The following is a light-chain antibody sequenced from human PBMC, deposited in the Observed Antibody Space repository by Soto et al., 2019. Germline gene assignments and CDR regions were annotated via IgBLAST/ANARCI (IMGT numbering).Light chain of an antibody. Sequence: QSVLTQSSSASASLGSSVKLTCTLSSGDSSYIIAWHQQQPGKAPRYLMKLEGSGSYNKGSGVPDRLSGSSSGTDRYLTISNHQVEDEAAYYCETWDSNTQNWVFGGGTKLTVL. J-gene: IGLJ3*02. CDR1: SGDSSYI. CDR2: LEGSGSY. CDR3: ETWDSNTQNWV. V-gene: IGLV4-60*02.